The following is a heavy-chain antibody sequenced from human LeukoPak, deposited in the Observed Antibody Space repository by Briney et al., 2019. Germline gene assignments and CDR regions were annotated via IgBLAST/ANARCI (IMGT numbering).Heavy chain of an antibody. Sequence: PGGSLRLSCAASGFTFSSYSMNWVRQAPGKGLEWVSSISSSSSYIYYADSVKGRFTISRDNAKNSVFLQMNSLRDEDTAVYYCAREAIVDDAFDVWGQGTVVTVSS. J-gene: IGHJ3*01. CDR2: ISSSSSYI. CDR1: GFTFSSYS. D-gene: IGHD2-15*01. CDR3: AREAIVDDAFDV. V-gene: IGHV3-21*01.